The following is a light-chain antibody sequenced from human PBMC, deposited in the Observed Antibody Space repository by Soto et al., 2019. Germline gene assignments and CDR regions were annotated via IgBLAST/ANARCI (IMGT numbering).Light chain of an antibody. CDR2: DVS. J-gene: IGLJ2*01. CDR3: SSHTSSSTRV. Sequence: QSALTQPASVSGSPGQSITISCTGTSSDVGGYNYVSWYQQHPGKAPKLMIYDVSNRPSGVSNRFSGSKSDNTASLTISGLQAEDEADYYCSSHTSSSTRVFGGGTKLTVL. V-gene: IGLV2-14*01. CDR1: SSDVGGYNY.